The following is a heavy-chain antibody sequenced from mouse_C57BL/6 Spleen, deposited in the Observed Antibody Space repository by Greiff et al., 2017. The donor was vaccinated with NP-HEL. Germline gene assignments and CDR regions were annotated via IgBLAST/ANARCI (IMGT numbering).Heavy chain of an antibody. J-gene: IGHJ1*03. CDR1: GYTFPSYW. D-gene: IGHD1-1*01. Sequence: QVQLQQPGAELVKPGASVKLSCKASGYTFPSYWMHWVKQRPGQGLEWIGMIHPNSGSTNYNEKFKSKATLTVDKSSSTAYMQLSSLTSEDSAVYYCARAAYGSSPYWYFDVWGTGTTVTVSS. CDR2: IHPNSGST. V-gene: IGHV1-64*01. CDR3: ARAAYGSSPYWYFDV.